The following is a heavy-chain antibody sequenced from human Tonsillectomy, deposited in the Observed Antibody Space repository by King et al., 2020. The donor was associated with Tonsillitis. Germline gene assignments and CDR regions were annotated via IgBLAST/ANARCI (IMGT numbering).Heavy chain of an antibody. CDR3: ASQSFGTFDY. Sequence: VQLQESGPGLVKPSETLSLTCTVSGGSISSYYWSWIRQPPGKGLEWIGYIYYSGSTNYNPSLKSRVTISVDTSKNQFSLKLSSVTAADTAVYYCASQSFGTFDYWGQGTLVTVSS. V-gene: IGHV4-59*01. CDR1: GGSISSYY. J-gene: IGHJ4*02. CDR2: IYYSGST. D-gene: IGHD1-1*01.